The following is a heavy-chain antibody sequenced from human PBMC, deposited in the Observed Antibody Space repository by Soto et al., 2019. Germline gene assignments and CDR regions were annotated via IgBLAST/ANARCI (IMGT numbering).Heavy chain of an antibody. CDR2: IYYSGST. V-gene: IGHV4-31*03. J-gene: IGHJ5*02. D-gene: IGHD3-10*01. CDR1: GGSISSGGYY. Sequence: QVQLQESGPGLVKPSQTLSLTCTVSGGSISSGGYYWSWIRQHPGKGLEWIGYIYYSGSTYYNPSLKIRVTISVDTSKNQFSLKLSSVTAADTAVYYCARDLSRVGFGEFETNWFDPWGQGTLVTVSS. CDR3: ARDLSRVGFGEFETNWFDP.